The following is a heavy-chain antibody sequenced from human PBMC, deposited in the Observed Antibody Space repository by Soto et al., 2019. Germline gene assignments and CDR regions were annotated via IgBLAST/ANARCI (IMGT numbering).Heavy chain of an antibody. Sequence: CLRLSCTGSGFTFGNKAMTWFRQAPGKGLEWVGFIRSKNYGRTTEYAASVQGRFTISRDDSKGIAYLEMNSLTTDDTAVYYCSRPSYYYDSSGFEPGAFDIWGQGTMVTVSS. CDR1: GFTFGNKA. CDR3: SRPSYYYDSSGFEPGAFDI. J-gene: IGHJ3*02. D-gene: IGHD3-22*01. CDR2: IRSKNYGRTT. V-gene: IGHV3-49*03.